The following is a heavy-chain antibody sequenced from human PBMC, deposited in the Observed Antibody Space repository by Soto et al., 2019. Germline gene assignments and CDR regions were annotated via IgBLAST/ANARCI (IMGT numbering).Heavy chain of an antibody. CDR2: IYYSGST. CDR1: GGSISSYY. D-gene: IGHD3-3*01. V-gene: IGHV4-59*08. CDR3: ARHYDFWSTRGGLFNMDV. Sequence: QVQLQESGPGLVKPSETLSLTCTVSGGSISSYYWSWIRQPPGKGLEWIGYIYYSGSTNYNPSLKSRVTISVDTSKNQFSLKLSSVTAADTAVYYCARHYDFWSTRGGLFNMDVWGKGTTVTVSS. J-gene: IGHJ6*03.